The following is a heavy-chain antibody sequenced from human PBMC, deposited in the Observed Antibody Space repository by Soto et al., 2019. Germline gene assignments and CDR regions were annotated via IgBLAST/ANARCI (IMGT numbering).Heavy chain of an antibody. CDR3: AKARDQQWVRLPFDY. Sequence: EVQLLESGGGLVQPGGSLRLSCVGSGFFFSSYTMTWVRQAPGKGLEWVSSVSATSENTYYADSVRGRFTISRDNSKNTLLLQMNSLTAEDTAMYYCAKARDQQWVRLPFDYWGQGILVIVSS. D-gene: IGHD6-19*01. CDR2: VSATSENT. V-gene: IGHV3-23*01. J-gene: IGHJ4*02. CDR1: GFFFSSYT.